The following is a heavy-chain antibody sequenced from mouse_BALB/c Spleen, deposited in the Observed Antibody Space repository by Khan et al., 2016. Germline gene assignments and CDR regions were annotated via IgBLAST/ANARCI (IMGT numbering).Heavy chain of an antibody. CDR1: GYSISSGYS. CDR3: TRGDYYGSGY. D-gene: IGHD1-1*01. J-gene: IGHJ2*01. V-gene: IGHV3-1*02. Sequence: EVQLQESGPDLVKPSQSLSLTCTVTGYSISSGYSWHWIRQFPGNKLEWMAYIHYSGSTNYNPSLKSRISNTRDTSKNQFFLQLISVTTEDTATDYCTRGDYYGSGYWGQGTTLTVSS. CDR2: IHYSGST.